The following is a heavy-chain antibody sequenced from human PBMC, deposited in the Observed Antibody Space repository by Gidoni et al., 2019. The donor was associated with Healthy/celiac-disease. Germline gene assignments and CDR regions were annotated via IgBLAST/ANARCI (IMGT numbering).Heavy chain of an antibody. CDR1: GFTFSNYE. V-gene: IGHV3-48*03. J-gene: IGHJ5*02. D-gene: IGHD2-2*01. CDR2: ISSSGSTI. CDR3: ARDLRYCSSTSCFGRWFDP. Sequence: EVQLVESGGGLVQPGGSLRLSCAASGFTFSNYEMNWVRQAPGKGLEWVSYISSSGSTIYYADSVKGRFTISRDNAKNSLYLQMNSLRAEDTAVYYCARDLRYCSSTSCFGRWFDPWGQGTLVTVSS.